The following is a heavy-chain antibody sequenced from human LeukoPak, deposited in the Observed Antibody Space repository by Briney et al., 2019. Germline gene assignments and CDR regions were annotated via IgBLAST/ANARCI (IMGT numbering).Heavy chain of an antibody. D-gene: IGHD1-26*01. CDR2: IYYNGAT. CDR1: GGSIGTSY. Sequence: SETLSLTCSVSGGSIGTSYWSWIRQPPGKGLEWIGYIYYNGATNYNPSLKTRVTISLDTPKNQFSLKLKSVTASDTAVYYCARHYVFVSGGSSFDYWGLGILVTVSS. J-gene: IGHJ4*02. V-gene: IGHV4-59*08. CDR3: ARHYVFVSGGSSFDY.